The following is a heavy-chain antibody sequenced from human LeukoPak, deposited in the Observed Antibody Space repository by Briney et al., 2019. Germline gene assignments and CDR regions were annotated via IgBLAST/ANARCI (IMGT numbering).Heavy chain of an antibody. CDR3: ARASTVTSPLGY. V-gene: IGHV3-23*01. J-gene: IGHJ4*02. D-gene: IGHD4-17*01. CDR2: ISGSGGST. CDR1: GFTSSNYA. Sequence: GGSLRLSCAASGFTSSNYAMSWVRQAPGKGLEWVSVISGSGGSTYYADSVKGRFTISRDNSKNTLYLQMNSLRAEDTAVYYCARASTVTSPLGYWGQGTLVTVSS.